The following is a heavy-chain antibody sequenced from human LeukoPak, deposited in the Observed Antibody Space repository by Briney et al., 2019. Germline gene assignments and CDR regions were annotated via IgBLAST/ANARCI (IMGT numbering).Heavy chain of an antibody. CDR1: GFTFSRYA. D-gene: IGHD4-17*01. CDR2: MSSDGSKK. CDR3: AKKFTGTTVISGDYFDY. Sequence: GGSLRLSCAASGFTFSRYAMHWVRQAPGKGLKWVAVMSSDGSKKYYADSVKGRFTISRDNSKNTLYLQMNSLRAEDTAVYYCAKKFTGTTVISGDYFDYWGQGTLVTVSS. V-gene: IGHV3-30-3*02. J-gene: IGHJ4*02.